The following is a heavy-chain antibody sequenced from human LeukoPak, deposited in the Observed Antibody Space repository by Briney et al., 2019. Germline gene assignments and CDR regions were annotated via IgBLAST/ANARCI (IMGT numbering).Heavy chain of an antibody. Sequence: GESLKISCKGSGYSFTSYWIGWVRQMPGKGLEWMGIIYPGDSDTRYGPSFQGQVTISADKSISTAYLQWSSLKASDTAMYYCARQVVDYGGTPHLDYWGQGTLVTVSS. V-gene: IGHV5-51*01. D-gene: IGHD4-23*01. CDR1: GYSFTSYW. J-gene: IGHJ4*02. CDR3: ARQVVDYGGTPHLDY. CDR2: IYPGDSDT.